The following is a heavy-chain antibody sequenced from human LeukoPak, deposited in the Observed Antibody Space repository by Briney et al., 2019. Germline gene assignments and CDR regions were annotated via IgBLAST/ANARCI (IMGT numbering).Heavy chain of an antibody. V-gene: IGHV3-21*06. J-gene: IGHJ4*02. D-gene: IGHD6-13*01. CDR3: ARVSTAASLAIDS. Sequence: GGSLRLSCAASGFTFSDYDMNWVRQAPGKGLEWVSVISTSSTYIYYADSVKGRFTISRDNAKNSLYLQMNSLRAEDTAVYYCARVSTAASLAIDSWGQGTLVTVST. CDR2: ISTSSTYI. CDR1: GFTFSDYD.